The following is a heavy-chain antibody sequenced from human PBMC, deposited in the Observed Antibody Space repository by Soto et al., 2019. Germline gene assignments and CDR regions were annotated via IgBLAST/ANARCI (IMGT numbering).Heavy chain of an antibody. CDR2: ISYDGSNK. CDR1: GFTFRCYA. D-gene: IGHD3-22*01. J-gene: IGHJ4*02. CDR3: ARDRGDYDSNSYYFEY. V-gene: IGHV3-30-3*01. Sequence: PGGSLRLCCAACGFTFRCYAVDWVRKAPGKGLEWVAVISYDGSNKYYADSVKGRFTISRDNSKNTLYLQMNSLRAEDTAVYYCARDRGDYDSNSYYFEYWGQGTLVTVSS.